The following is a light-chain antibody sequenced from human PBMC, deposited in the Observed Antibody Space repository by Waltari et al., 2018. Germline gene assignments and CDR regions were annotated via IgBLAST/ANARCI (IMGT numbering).Light chain of an antibody. CDR3: ATWDGRVNGVL. CDR2: SND. Sequence: QSVLTQAPSVSGTPGPRVTISCSGTNYNTGSGPVNWYQQVPGMSPKLLIYSNDQRPSGVPDRFSGSKSGTSASLAISGLQSEDEADYYCATWDGRVNGVLFGGGTKVTVL. J-gene: IGLJ2*01. V-gene: IGLV1-44*01. CDR1: NYNTGSGP.